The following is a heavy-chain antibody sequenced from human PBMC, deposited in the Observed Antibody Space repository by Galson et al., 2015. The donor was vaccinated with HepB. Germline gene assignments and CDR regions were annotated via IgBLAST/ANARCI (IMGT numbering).Heavy chain of an antibody. Sequence: SVKVSCKASGGTFSNYAISWVRQAPGQGLEWLGGIIPSFDIANYAQSFRGRVTITADKSTYTAYMKLSSLGSDDTAVYYCARDCCSSSFGSSHWSFDLWGRGTLVTVSS. CDR1: GGTFSNYA. J-gene: IGHJ2*01. CDR2: IIPSFDIA. V-gene: IGHV1-69*10. CDR3: ARDCCSSSFGSSHWSFDL. D-gene: IGHD2-2*01.